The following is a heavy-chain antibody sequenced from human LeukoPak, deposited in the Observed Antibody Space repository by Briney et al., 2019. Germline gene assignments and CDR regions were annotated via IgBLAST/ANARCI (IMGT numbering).Heavy chain of an antibody. J-gene: IGHJ6*02. V-gene: IGHV3-23*01. CDR3: AKGSVYYDILTGYFNDYYYYGMDV. Sequence: GGSLRLSCAASGFNFNSYPMSCLRQATGKALEWVSAISGSGDSPYYADSVKGRFTISGDNSKNSLYLQMNSLRAEDTAVYYCAKGSVYYDILTGYFNDYYYYGMDVWGQGTTVTVSS. CDR2: ISGSGDSP. D-gene: IGHD3-9*01. CDR1: GFNFNSYP.